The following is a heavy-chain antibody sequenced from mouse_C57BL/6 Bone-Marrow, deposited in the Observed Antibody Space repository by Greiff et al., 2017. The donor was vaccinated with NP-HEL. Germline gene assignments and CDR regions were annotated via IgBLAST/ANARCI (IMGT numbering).Heavy chain of an antibody. Sequence: EVMLVESGGGLVKPGGSLKLSCAASGFTFSDYGMHWVRQAPEKGLEWVAYISSGSSTIYYADTVKGRFTISRDNAKNTLFLQMTSLRSEDTAMYYCATPITTVGGYCDYWGQGTTLTVSS. D-gene: IGHD1-1*01. V-gene: IGHV5-17*01. J-gene: IGHJ2*01. CDR2: ISSGSSTI. CDR3: ATPITTVGGYCDY. CDR1: GFTFSDYG.